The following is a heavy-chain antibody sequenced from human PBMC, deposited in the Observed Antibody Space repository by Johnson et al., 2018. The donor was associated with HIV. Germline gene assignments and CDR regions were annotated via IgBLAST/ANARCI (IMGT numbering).Heavy chain of an antibody. Sequence: QVQLVESGGGVVQTGRSLRLSCAASGFTFSSYAMHWVRQAPGKGLEWVAIISYDGTNKYYADSVKGRFTISRDNSKNTLYLQMNSLRAEDTAVYYCARFGYSGYEGDAFDIWGQGTMVTVSS. CDR3: ARFGYSGYEGDAFDI. CDR2: ISYDGTNK. V-gene: IGHV3-30*14. D-gene: IGHD5-12*01. J-gene: IGHJ3*02. CDR1: GFTFSSYA.